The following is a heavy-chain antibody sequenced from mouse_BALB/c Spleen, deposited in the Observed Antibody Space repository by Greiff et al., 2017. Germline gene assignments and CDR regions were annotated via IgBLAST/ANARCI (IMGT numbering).Heavy chain of an antibody. D-gene: IGHD1-1*01. CDR3: ARYYYGSSYGYAMDY. J-gene: IGHJ4*01. V-gene: IGHV1-14*01. Sequence: VQLQQSGPELVKPGASVKMSCKASGYTFTSYVMHWVKQKPGQGLEWIGYINPYNDGTKYNEKFNGKATLTSDKSSSTAYMELSSLTSEDSAVYYCARYYYGSSYGYAMDYWGQGTSVTVSS. CDR1: GYTFTSYV. CDR2: INPYNDGT.